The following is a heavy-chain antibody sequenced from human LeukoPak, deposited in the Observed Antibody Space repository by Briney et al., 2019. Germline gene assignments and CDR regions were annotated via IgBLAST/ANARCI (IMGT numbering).Heavy chain of an antibody. CDR1: GFTVSSNY. Sequence: GGSLRLSCAASGFTVSSNYMSWVRQAPGKGLEWVSAIIDDGSSTYYADSVKGRFSISRDNSKNTVYLQMNSLRAEDTAIYYCAKPHDSSWWMFDYWGQGTLVTVSS. D-gene: IGHD6-13*01. V-gene: IGHV3-23*01. CDR3: AKPHDSSWWMFDY. CDR2: IIDDGSST. J-gene: IGHJ4*02.